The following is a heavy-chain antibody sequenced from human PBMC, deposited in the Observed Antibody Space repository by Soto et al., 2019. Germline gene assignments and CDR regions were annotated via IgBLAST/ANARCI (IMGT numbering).Heavy chain of an antibody. D-gene: IGHD3-16*02. CDR2: MNPNSGNT. Sequence: ASVKVSCKASGYTFTSYDINWVRQATGQGLEWMGWMNPNSGNTGYAQKFQGRVTMTRNTSISTAYMELGSLRSEDTAVYYCARVTKKRAQETYYDYIWGSYRYPDDYYYMDVWGKGTTVTVSS. J-gene: IGHJ6*03. CDR1: GYTFTSYD. CDR3: ARVTKKRAQETYYDYIWGSYRYPDDYYYMDV. V-gene: IGHV1-8*01.